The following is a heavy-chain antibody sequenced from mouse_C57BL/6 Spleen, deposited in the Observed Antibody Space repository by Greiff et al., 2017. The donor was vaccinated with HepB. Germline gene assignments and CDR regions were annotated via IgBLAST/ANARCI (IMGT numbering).Heavy chain of an antibody. J-gene: IGHJ2*01. CDR2: ISYDGSN. V-gene: IGHV3-6*01. Sequence: EVKLMESGPGLVKPSQSLSLTCSVTGYSITSGYYWNWIRQFPGNKLEWMGYISYDGSNNYNPSLKNRISITRDTSKNQFFLKLNSVTTEDTATYYCARVPYYGSSSFDYWGQGTTLTVSS. CDR1: GYSITSGYY. CDR3: ARVPYYGSSSFDY. D-gene: IGHD1-1*01.